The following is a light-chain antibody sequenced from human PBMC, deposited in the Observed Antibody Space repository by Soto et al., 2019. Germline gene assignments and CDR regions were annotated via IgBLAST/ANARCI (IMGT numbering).Light chain of an antibody. CDR3: QQYDNLPRAT. V-gene: IGKV1-33*01. J-gene: IGKJ3*01. CDR2: DAS. CDR1: EDINNY. Sequence: DIQMTQSPSSLSASVGDRVTITCQATEDINNYLIWYQQKPGRAPKLLIYDASNLETGVPSRFSGSGSGTDFFPTISNLQPEDTATYYCQQYDNLPRATFGPGTKLEIK.